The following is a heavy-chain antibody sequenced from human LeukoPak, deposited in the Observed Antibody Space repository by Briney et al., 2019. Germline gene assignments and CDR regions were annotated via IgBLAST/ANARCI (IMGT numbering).Heavy chain of an antibody. Sequence: ASVKVSCKASGYTFTGYYIHWVRQAPGQGLEGMGWINPNSGGTKYAQKFQGRVTMTRDTSISTANMELSRLRSDDTAVYYCARDEGYCTNDVCLATIGHFDYWGQGTLVTVSS. D-gene: IGHD2-8*01. CDR3: ARDEGYCTNDVCLATIGHFDY. CDR1: GYTFTGYY. V-gene: IGHV1-2*02. CDR2: INPNSGGT. J-gene: IGHJ4*02.